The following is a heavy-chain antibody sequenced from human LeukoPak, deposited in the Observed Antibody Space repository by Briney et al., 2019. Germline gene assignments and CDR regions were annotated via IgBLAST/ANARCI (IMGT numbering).Heavy chain of an antibody. CDR2: INDSGGHT. CDR1: GFTFSSYA. CDR3: GVIVAWGLRR. Sequence: PGGSLRLSCAASGFTFSSYAMSWVRQAPGKGLEWVSIINDSGGHTYHADSVKGRFTISRGNSKNTVYVQMNSLRAEDTAVYFCGVIVAWGLRRWGQGTLVTVSS. J-gene: IGHJ4*02. D-gene: IGHD5-12*01. V-gene: IGHV3-23*01.